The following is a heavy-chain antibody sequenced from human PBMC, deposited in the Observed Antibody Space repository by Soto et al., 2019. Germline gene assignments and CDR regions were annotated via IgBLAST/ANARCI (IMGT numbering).Heavy chain of an antibody. J-gene: IGHJ4*02. CDR3: VRDAGSLGY. V-gene: IGHV3-48*01. Sequence: HPGGSLRLSCVVSGFTFNSYSMDWVRQAPGKGLEWVSYITSGSSTIHYADSVKGRFTISRDNAKNSVFLQMNSLRVEDTAVYYCVRDAGSLGYWGQGTLVTVSS. CDR1: GFTFNSYS. CDR2: ITSGSSTI. D-gene: IGHD3-10*01.